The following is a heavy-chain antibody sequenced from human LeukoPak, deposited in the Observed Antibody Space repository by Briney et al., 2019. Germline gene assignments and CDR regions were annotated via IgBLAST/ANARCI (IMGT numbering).Heavy chain of an antibody. CDR1: GFIFSSHG. CDR2: ISYDGSSE. V-gene: IGHV3-30*03. D-gene: IGHD3-16*02. CDR3: ARSTFGGIIVIGDY. J-gene: IGHJ4*02. Sequence: PGGSLRLSCAASGFIFSSHGMHSVRQAPGKGLEWVAVISYDGSSEYYADSVQGRFIISRDNSKNTLFLQMNSLRPEDTAVYYCARSTFGGIIVIGDYWGQGTLVTVS.